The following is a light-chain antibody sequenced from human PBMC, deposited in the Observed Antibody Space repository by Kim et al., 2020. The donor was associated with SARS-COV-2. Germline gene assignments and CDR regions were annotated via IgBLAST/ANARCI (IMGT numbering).Light chain of an antibody. CDR2: GAS. CDR3: QQYGSSPFT. CDR1: QSVSSSY. Sequence: LSPGERATLSCRASQSVSSSYLAWYQQKPGQAPRLLIYGASIRATGIPDRFSGSGSGTDFALTISRLEPEDFAVYYCQQYGSSPFTFGQGTKLEIK. V-gene: IGKV3-20*01. J-gene: IGKJ2*01.